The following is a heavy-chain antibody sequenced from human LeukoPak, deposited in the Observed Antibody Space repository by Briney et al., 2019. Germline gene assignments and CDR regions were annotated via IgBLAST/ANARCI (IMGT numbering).Heavy chain of an antibody. Sequence: ASVKVSCKASGYSFTSYAMHWVRQAPGQRLEWMGWINAGNGNTKYSQKFQGRVTITRDTSASTAYMELSSLRSEDTAVYYCARKSITMVRGVTNPFRYWGQGTLVTVSS. D-gene: IGHD3-10*01. CDR2: INAGNGNT. J-gene: IGHJ4*02. V-gene: IGHV1-3*01. CDR3: ARKSITMVRGVTNPFRY. CDR1: GYSFTSYA.